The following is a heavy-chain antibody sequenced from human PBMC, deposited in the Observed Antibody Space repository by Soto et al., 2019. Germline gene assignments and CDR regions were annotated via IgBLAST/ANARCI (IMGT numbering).Heavy chain of an antibody. CDR3: ARVEYNWNYVPIDP. J-gene: IGHJ5*02. V-gene: IGHV1-18*04. D-gene: IGHD1-7*01. CDR1: GYTFTSYG. Sequence: ASVKVSCKASGYTFTSYGISWVRQAPGQGLEWMGWISAYNGNTNYAQKLQGRVTMTTDTSTSTAYMELRSLRSDDTAVYYCARVEYNWNYVPIDPWGQGTLVTVSS. CDR2: ISAYNGNT.